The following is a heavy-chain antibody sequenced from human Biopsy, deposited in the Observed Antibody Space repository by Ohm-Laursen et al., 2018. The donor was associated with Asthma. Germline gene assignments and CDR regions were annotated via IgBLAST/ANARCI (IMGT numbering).Heavy chain of an antibody. D-gene: IGHD6-19*01. V-gene: IGHV3-23*01. CDR1: GFTFSSYS. CDR3: ARGDSSGWSHYYFDY. Sequence: SLRLSCTASGFTFSSYSMNWVCQAPGKGLEWVSSITGSGGFTYYADSVKGRFTISRDKSENTLYLQMNSLTAEDTAVYHCARGDSSGWSHYYFDYWGQGTLVTVSS. CDR2: ITGSGGFT. J-gene: IGHJ4*02.